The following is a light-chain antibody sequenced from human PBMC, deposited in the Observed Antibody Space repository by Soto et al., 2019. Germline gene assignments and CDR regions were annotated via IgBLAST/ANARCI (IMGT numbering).Light chain of an antibody. V-gene: IGLV2-14*01. CDR1: SSDVGAYNY. Sequence: QSALTQPASVSGSPGQSITISCTGTSSDVGAYNYVSWYQQHTGKAPKLMIYDVNIRPSGVSNRFSGSKSGNTASLTISGLQAEDEADYYCTAWTTSTTTKLGGGTKRTVL. CDR2: DVN. J-gene: IGLJ2*01. CDR3: TAWTTSTTTK.